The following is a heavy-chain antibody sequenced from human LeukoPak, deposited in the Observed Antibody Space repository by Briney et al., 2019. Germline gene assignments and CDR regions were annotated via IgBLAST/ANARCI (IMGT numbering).Heavy chain of an antibody. V-gene: IGHV4-39*01. J-gene: IGHJ5*02. CDR3: ARHIVVVSTPADWFDP. CDR1: GGSISSSSHY. CDR2: IYYSGST. Sequence: SETLSLTCTVSGGSISSSSHYWGWTRQPPGRGLGWIGSIYYSGSTYYNPSLKSRVTISVDTSKNQFSLKLSSVSAADTAVYHCARHIVVVSTPADWFDPWGQGTLVTVSS. D-gene: IGHD2-21*01.